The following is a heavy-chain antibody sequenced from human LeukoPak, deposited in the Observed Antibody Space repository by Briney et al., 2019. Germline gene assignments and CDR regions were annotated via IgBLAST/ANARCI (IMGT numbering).Heavy chain of an antibody. CDR2: ISSNGGST. CDR1: GFTFSSYA. CDR3: ARASSGWCDTGDRDYFDY. Sequence: PGGSLRLSCAASGFTFSSYAMHWVRQAPGKGLEYVSAISSNGGSTYYANSVKGRFTISRDNSKNTLYLQMGSLRAEDMAVYYCARASSGWCDTGDRDYFDYWGQGTLVTVSS. J-gene: IGHJ4*02. D-gene: IGHD6-19*01. V-gene: IGHV3-64*01.